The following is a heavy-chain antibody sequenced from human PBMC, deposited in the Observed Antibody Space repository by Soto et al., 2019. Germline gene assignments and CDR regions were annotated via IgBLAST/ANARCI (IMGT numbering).Heavy chain of an antibody. CDR2: ISAYNGNT. Sequence: ASVKVSCKTSGYNFDNYGVNWLRQAPGQGLEWMGWISAYNGNTNYAQKLQGRVTMTTDTSTSTAYMELRSLRSDDTAVYYCVSDLRSYGSSDASYYFDYWGQGTLVTVSS. V-gene: IGHV1-18*01. CDR1: GYNFDNYG. D-gene: IGHD5-18*01. J-gene: IGHJ4*02. CDR3: VSDLRSYGSSDASYYFDY.